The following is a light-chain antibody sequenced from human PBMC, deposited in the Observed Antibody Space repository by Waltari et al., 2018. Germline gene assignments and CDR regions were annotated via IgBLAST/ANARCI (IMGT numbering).Light chain of an antibody. J-gene: IGLJ3*02. Sequence: QLVLTQSPSASASLGASVKLTCTLASGHSSNIVAWLQQQPEKGPRYLMKNNSDGSHSKGDEIPDRFSGSSSGAERYLTISSVQSEDEADYYCQTGGHGTWVFGGGTKLTVL. CDR2: NNSDGSH. V-gene: IGLV4-69*01. CDR1: SGHSSNI. CDR3: QTGGHGTWV.